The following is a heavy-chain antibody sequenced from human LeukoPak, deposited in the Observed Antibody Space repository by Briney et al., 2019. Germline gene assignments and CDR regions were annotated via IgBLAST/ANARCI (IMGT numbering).Heavy chain of an antibody. D-gene: IGHD3-22*01. J-gene: IGHJ4*02. CDR3: ARLYYYDSSGGFAY. CDR1: GFSLGTSGMC. V-gene: IGHV2-70*11. CDR2: IDWDDDK. Sequence: SGPALVKPTQTLTLTCTVSGFSLGTSGMCVSWIRQPPGKALEWLARIDWDDDKYYSTSLKTRLTISKDTSKNQVVLTMTNMDPVDTATYFSARLYYYDSSGGFAYWGQGTLVTVSS.